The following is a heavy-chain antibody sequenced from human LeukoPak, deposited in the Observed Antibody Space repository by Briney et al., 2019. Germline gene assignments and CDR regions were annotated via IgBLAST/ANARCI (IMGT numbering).Heavy chain of an antibody. CDR3: ARRGYYFEFFQH. CDR2: ISSSSNYI. J-gene: IGHJ1*01. CDR1: GFTFSSYS. V-gene: IGHV3-21*01. Sequence: GGSLRLSCAASGFTFSSYSMNWVRQAPGRGLEWVSSISSSSNYIYYADSVKGRFTISRDNAKNSLHLQMNSLRAEDTAVYYCARRGYYFEFFQHWGQGTLVIVSS. D-gene: IGHD3-22*01.